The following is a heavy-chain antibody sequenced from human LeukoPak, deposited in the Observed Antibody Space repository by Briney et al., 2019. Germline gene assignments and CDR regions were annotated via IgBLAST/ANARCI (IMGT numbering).Heavy chain of an antibody. CDR2: ISSSSSTI. CDR1: GFTFSTYS. CDR3: ARDGRDYDILTGYYPFDY. Sequence: GGSLRLSCAASGFTFSTYSMNWVRQAPGKGLEWVSYISSSSSTIYYADPVKGRFTISRDNAKKSLYLQMNSLRAEDTAVYYCARDGRDYDILTGYYPFDYWGQGTLVTVSS. V-gene: IGHV3-48*01. J-gene: IGHJ4*02. D-gene: IGHD3-9*01.